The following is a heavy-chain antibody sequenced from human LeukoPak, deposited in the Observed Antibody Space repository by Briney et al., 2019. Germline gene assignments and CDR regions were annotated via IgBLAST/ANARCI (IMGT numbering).Heavy chain of an antibody. V-gene: IGHV3-64*01. Sequence: GGSLRLSCAASGLTFCSYALHWVRQAPGKGLEYVSAISSSGGSTYYANSVKGRFTISRDNSKNTLYLQMGSLRAEDMAVYYCARGGYILGSVGDYWGQGTLVTVSS. D-gene: IGHD5-18*01. CDR3: ARGGYILGSVGDY. J-gene: IGHJ4*02. CDR1: GLTFCSYA. CDR2: ISSSGGST.